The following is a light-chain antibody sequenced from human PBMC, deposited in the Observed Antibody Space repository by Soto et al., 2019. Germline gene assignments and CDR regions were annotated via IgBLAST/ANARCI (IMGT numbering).Light chain of an antibody. CDR3: QQYGSSTT. Sequence: EIVLTQSPGTLSLSPGERATLSCRASQSVSSSYLAWYQQKPGQAPRLLIYGASSRATGIPDRFSGSGSGKDFTFTFSRLEPEDFAVYYCQQYGSSTTFGQGTKV. CDR1: QSVSSSY. J-gene: IGKJ1*01. CDR2: GAS. V-gene: IGKV3-20*01.